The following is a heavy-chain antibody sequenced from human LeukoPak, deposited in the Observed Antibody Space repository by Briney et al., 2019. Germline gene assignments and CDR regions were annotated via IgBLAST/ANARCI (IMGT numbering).Heavy chain of an antibody. CDR3: ARGYSGSKGLFDY. CDR1: GYTFTGYY. Sequence: GASVKVSCKASGYTFTGYYMHWVRQAPGQGIDWMGWINPNSGGTNYAQKFQCRVTMTRDMSISTAYMELRRLRSEDTAVYYGARGYSGSKGLFDYWGQGTLVTVSS. J-gene: IGHJ4*02. D-gene: IGHD1-26*01. V-gene: IGHV1-2*02. CDR2: INPNSGGT.